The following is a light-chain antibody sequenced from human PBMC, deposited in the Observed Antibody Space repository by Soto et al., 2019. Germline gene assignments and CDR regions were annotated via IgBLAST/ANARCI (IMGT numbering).Light chain of an antibody. Sequence: EIVLTQSPGTLSLSPGERATLSCRASQSFSSSYLAWYQQKPGQAPRLLIYGASSRATGIPDRFSGSGSGTDFTLIISRLESEDFAVYYCQQYGSSYTVGEGTMLEIK. CDR1: QSFSSSY. CDR2: GAS. J-gene: IGKJ2*01. V-gene: IGKV3-20*01. CDR3: QQYGSSYT.